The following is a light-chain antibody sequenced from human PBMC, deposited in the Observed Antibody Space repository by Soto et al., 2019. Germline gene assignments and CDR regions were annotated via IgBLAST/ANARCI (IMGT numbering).Light chain of an antibody. Sequence: EIVMTQSPATLSVSPGERATLSCRASQSVGSNLAWYQQKPGQAPRLLIYGASTRATGIPARFSGSGSGTEFTLTISSLQSEAFAVYYCQQYNDWPPLTFGGGTKVEIK. CDR1: QSVGSN. CDR2: GAS. J-gene: IGKJ4*01. V-gene: IGKV3-15*01. CDR3: QQYNDWPPLT.